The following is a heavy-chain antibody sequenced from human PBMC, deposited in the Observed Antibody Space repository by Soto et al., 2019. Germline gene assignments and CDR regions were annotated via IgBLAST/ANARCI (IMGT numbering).Heavy chain of an antibody. CDR3: ARMATFGSLNWFEP. Sequence: SVKVSCKGSGYSFTNNDVSWVRHATGQGLEWMGWMNPGSGDTGYAQKFQGRVTMTRDISIATAYLELSSLRSDDTAIYYCARMATFGSLNWFEPWGQGTLVTVSS. D-gene: IGHD3-16*01. V-gene: IGHV1-8*01. CDR1: GYSFTNND. CDR2: MNPGSGDT. J-gene: IGHJ5*02.